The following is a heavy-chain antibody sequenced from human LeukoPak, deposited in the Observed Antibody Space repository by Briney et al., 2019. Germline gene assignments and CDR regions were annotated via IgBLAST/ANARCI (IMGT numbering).Heavy chain of an antibody. Sequence: GGSPRLSCAASGFTVSSNYMSWVRQAPGKGLGWVSVIYSGGSTYYADSVKGGFTISRDNPKNTLFLQMTSLRAEDTAVYYCAREKDNGGVDVLDFWGQGTMVTVSS. V-gene: IGHV3-66*01. CDR1: GFTVSSNY. D-gene: IGHD1-1*01. CDR3: AREKDNGGVDVLDF. J-gene: IGHJ3*01. CDR2: IYSGGST.